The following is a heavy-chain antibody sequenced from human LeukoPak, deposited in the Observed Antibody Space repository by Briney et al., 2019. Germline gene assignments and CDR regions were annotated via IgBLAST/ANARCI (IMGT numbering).Heavy chain of an antibody. D-gene: IGHD3-3*01. J-gene: IGHJ4*02. CDR1: GFTFSSYS. CDR3: ARDRQDLWSGYPKYYFDY. V-gene: IGHV3-21*01. Sequence: GGSLRLSCAASGFTFSSYSMNWVRQAPGKGLEWVSSISSSSSYIYYADSVKGRFTISRDNAKNSLYLQMNSLRAEDTAVYYCARDRQDLWSGYPKYYFDYWGQGTLVTVSS. CDR2: ISSSSSYI.